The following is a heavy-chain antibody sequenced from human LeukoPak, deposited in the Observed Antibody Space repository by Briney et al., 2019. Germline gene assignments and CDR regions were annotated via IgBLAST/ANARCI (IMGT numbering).Heavy chain of an antibody. CDR2: IYYSGST. J-gene: IGHJ4*02. CDR3: ASESSGSYDY. V-gene: IGHV4-31*03. Sequence: SETLSITCTVSGGSISSGGYYWSWIRQHPGKGLEWIGYIYYSGSTYYNPSLKSRVTISVDTSKNQFSLKLSSVTAADTAVYYCASESSGSYDYWGQGTLVTVSS. D-gene: IGHD1-26*01. CDR1: GGSISSGGYY.